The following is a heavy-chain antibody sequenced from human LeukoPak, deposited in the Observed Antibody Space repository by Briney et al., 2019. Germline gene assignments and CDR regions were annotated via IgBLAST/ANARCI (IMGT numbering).Heavy chain of an antibody. V-gene: IGHV4-61*02. J-gene: IGHJ5*02. D-gene: IGHD3-10*01. CDR2: IYTTGST. Sequence: SETLSLTCTVSGGSISSGSYYWSWIRQPAGKGLDWIGRIYTTGSTNYNPSLKSRVTISVDTSKNQFSLKLSSVTAADTAVYYCARDRVDGSGSSWFDPWGQGTLVTVSS. CDR3: ARDRVDGSGSSWFDP. CDR1: GGSISSGSYY.